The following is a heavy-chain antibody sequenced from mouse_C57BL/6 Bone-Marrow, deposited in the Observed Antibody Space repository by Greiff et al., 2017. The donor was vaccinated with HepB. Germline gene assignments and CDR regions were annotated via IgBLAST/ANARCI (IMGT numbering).Heavy chain of an antibody. V-gene: IGHV1-76*01. J-gene: IGHJ3*01. CDR1: GYTFTDYY. D-gene: IGHD1-2*01. Sequence: VQLQQSGAELVRPGASVKLSCKASGYTFTDYYINWVKQRPGQGLEWIARIYPGSGNTYYNEKFKGKATLTAEKSSSTAYMQLSSLTSEDSAVYVCARDYYGPWFAYWGQGTLVTVSA. CDR3: ARDYYGPWFAY. CDR2: IYPGSGNT.